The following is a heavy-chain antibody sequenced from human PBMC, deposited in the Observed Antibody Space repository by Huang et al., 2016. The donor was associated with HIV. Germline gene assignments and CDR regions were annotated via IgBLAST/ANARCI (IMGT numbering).Heavy chain of an antibody. V-gene: IGHV1-24*01. CDR2: VDPEEGEN. Sequence: QVQLVESGAELKKPGASVRVSCKVSGYTVSELSLHWVRQAPEKGLEWRGGVDPEEGENIYGQRLQGRVTMTEDTSTDTAYMELSSLRPEDTAVYYCAISTPDVGAGVLRSAFDIWGQGTMVTVSS. CDR3: AISTPDVGAGVLRSAFDI. D-gene: IGHD2-15*01. J-gene: IGHJ3*02. CDR1: GYTVSELS.